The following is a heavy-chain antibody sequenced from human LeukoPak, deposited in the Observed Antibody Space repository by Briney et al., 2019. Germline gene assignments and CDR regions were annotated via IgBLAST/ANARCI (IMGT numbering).Heavy chain of an antibody. Sequence: ASVKVSCKASGYTFTSYGLSWVRQAPGQGLEWMGIINPSGGSTTYAQKFQGRVTMTRDTSTSTVYMELSSLRSEDTAVYYCARGGSCNSASGGDCSHLLIAWGQGTLVTVSS. V-gene: IGHV1-46*01. D-gene: IGHD2-21*02. CDR3: ARGGSCNSASGGDCSHLLIA. CDR2: INPSGGST. J-gene: IGHJ5*02. CDR1: GYTFTSYG.